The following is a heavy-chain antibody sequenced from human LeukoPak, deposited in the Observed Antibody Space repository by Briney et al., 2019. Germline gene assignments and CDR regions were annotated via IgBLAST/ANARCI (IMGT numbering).Heavy chain of an antibody. V-gene: IGHV4-38-2*02. Sequence: SETLSLTCTVSGYSISSGYYWGWIRQPPGKGLEWIGSIYRSGSTYYNPSLKSRVTISVDTSKNQFSPKLSSVTAADTAVYYCARVDYDFWSGYPYYFDYWGQGTLVTVSS. CDR1: GYSISSGYY. J-gene: IGHJ4*02. CDR2: IYRSGST. CDR3: ARVDYDFWSGYPYYFDY. D-gene: IGHD3-3*01.